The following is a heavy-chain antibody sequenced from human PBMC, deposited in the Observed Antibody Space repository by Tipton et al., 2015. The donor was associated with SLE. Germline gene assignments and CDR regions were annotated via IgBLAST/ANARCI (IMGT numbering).Heavy chain of an antibody. CDR3: ARAFYTFDY. J-gene: IGHJ4*02. D-gene: IGHD3-16*01. CDR1: GYSISSGYY. Sequence: LRLSCAVPGYSISSGYYWGWIRQPPGKGLEWIGSIYHSGSTYYNPSLKSRVTISVDTSKNQFSLKLSSVTAADTAVYYCARAFYTFDYWGQGALVTVSS. CDR2: IYHSGST. V-gene: IGHV4-38-2*01.